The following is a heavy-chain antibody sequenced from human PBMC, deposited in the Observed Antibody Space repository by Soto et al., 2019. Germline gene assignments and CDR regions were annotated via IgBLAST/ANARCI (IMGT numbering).Heavy chain of an antibody. CDR2: IYSGGST. J-gene: IGHJ4*02. CDR3: AREGLRGYSPITDY. D-gene: IGHD5-18*01. V-gene: IGHV3-53*01. Sequence: EVQLVESGGGLIQPGGSLRLSCAASGFTVSSNYMSWVRQAPGKGLEWVSVIYSGGSTYYADSVKGRFTISRDNSKNTLYLQMNSLRAEDTAVYYCAREGLRGYSPITDYWGQGTLFTVSS. CDR1: GFTVSSNY.